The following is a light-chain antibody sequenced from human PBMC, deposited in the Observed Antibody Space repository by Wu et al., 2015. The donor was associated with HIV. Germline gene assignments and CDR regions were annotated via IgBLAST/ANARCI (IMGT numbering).Light chain of an antibody. J-gene: IGKJ1*01. CDR3: QHYANALWT. Sequence: EIVLTQSPGTLSLSPGERATLSCKASQSVSSNYLTWYQQKSSQAPRLLIYGTSRKGTGIPDRFSGGGSGTDFTLTISRLETEDFAVYYCQHYANALWTFGQGTKVEIK. V-gene: IGKV3-20*01. CDR2: GTS. CDR1: QSVSSNY.